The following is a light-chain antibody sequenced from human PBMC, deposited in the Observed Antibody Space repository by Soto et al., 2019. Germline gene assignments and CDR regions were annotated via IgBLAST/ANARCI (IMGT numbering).Light chain of an antibody. CDR1: QSVNSAY. V-gene: IGKV3D-7*01. CDR2: GAS. J-gene: IGKJ5*01. CDR3: PQAASFPIT. Sequence: DIVLTQSPGTLSLSPGARATLSCRASQSVNSAYLAWYQQRRGQGPRLLIYGASTRATGIPARFSGSGSGTEFTLTISSLQSEDFAPYYCPQAASFPITSGQGTRLEI.